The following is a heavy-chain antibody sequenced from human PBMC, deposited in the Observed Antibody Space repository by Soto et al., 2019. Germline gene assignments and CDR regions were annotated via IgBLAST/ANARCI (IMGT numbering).Heavy chain of an antibody. CDR3: ARKLRLYYGMDV. J-gene: IGHJ6*02. D-gene: IGHD3-3*01. CDR2: IIPFFGTS. CDR1: GGTFSSYT. V-gene: IGHV1-69*06. Sequence: SVKVSCKASGGTFSSYTVYWVRQAPGQGLEWMGGIIPFFGTSNYAQNFQDRITLTADKSTGTAYMELSSLRYEDTAVYYCARKLRLYYGMDVWGQGPTVTVPS.